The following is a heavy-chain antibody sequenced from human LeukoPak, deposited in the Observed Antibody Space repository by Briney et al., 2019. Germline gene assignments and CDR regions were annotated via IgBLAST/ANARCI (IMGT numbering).Heavy chain of an antibody. J-gene: IGHJ4*02. Sequence: GGSLRLSCAASGFTFGSYAMSWVRQAPGKGLEWVSAISGSGGSTYYADSVKGRFTISRDNSKNTLYLQMNSLRAEDTAVYYCAKGVWFGDPRSPLDYWGQGTLVTVSS. D-gene: IGHD3-10*01. V-gene: IGHV3-23*01. CDR1: GFTFGSYA. CDR3: AKGVWFGDPRSPLDY. CDR2: ISGSGGST.